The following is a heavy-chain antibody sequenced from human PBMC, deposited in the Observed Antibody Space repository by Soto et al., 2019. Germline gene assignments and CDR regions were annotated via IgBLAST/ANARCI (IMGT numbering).Heavy chain of an antibody. Sequence: PSQTLSLTCDISGDSVSSNNAAWNWIRQSPSRVLEWLGRILYRSTWSNDYAVSVKSRITITPDTSKNQFSLQLNSVTPEDTAVYYCARETTTVRGIINHFDYWGQGTLVTVSS. CDR1: GDSVSSNNAA. D-gene: IGHD3-10*01. J-gene: IGHJ4*02. CDR3: ARETTTVRGIINHFDY. V-gene: IGHV6-1*01. CDR2: ILYRSTWSN.